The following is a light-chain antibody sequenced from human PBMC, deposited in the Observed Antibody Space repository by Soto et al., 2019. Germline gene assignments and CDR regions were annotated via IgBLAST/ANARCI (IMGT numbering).Light chain of an antibody. Sequence: EIVLTQSPGTLSLSPGERATLSCRASQSVSSSYLAWYQQKPGQAPRLLIYGASSRATVISDRFSGSGSGTDFTLTISRLEPEDFAVYYCQQYGSSPWTFGQVTMVEIK. CDR3: QQYGSSPWT. CDR2: GAS. CDR1: QSVSSSY. V-gene: IGKV3-20*01. J-gene: IGKJ1*01.